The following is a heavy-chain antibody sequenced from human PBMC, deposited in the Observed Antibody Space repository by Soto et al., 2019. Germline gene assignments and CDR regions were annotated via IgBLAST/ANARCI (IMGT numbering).Heavy chain of an antibody. Sequence: GSLRLSCAASGFTFSSYAMHWVRQAPGKGLEWVAVISYDGSNKYYADSVKGRFTISRDNSKNTLYLQMNSLRAEDTAVYYCARDSVLRSGYYYGMDVWGQGTTVTVSS. D-gene: IGHD2-8*02. CDR3: ARDSVLRSGYYYGMDV. J-gene: IGHJ6*02. V-gene: IGHV3-30-3*01. CDR1: GFTFSSYA. CDR2: ISYDGSNK.